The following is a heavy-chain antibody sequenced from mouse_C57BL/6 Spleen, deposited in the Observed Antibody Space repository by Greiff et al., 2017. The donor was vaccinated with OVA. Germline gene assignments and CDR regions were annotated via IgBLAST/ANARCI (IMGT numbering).Heavy chain of an antibody. CDR3: ARGKDGFAD. D-gene: IGHD1-3*01. Sequence: QVQLQQPGAELVMPGASVKLSCKASGYTFTSYWMHWVKQRPGQGLEWIGEIDPSASYTTYNQKFKGKSTLTVDKSSSTAYMQLSSLATEDSAVYYCARGKDGFADWGQGTLVTVAA. V-gene: IGHV1-69*01. CDR1: GYTFTSYW. CDR2: IDPSASYT. J-gene: IGHJ3*01.